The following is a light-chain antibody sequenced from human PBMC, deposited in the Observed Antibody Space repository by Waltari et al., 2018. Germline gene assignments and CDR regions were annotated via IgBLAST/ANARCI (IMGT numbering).Light chain of an antibody. CDR2: DVS. CDR3: SSYSTSITPYV. J-gene: IGLJ1*01. CDR1: SSYIGDYNH. V-gene: IGLV2-14*03. Sequence: QSPLTQPASVSGSPRQPITISCTGSSSYIGDYNHASWYQQHPGKAPKLMIYDVSSRPSGVSNRFFGSKSGTTASLTVSGLQAEDEAVYFCSSYSTSITPYVFGAGTKVTVL.